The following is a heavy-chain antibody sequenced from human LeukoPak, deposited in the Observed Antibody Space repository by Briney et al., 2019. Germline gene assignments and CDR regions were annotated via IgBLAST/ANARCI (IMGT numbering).Heavy chain of an antibody. CDR1: GYSISSGYY. D-gene: IGHD6-19*01. V-gene: IGHV4-38-2*01. CDR3: ARLSPPNIAVAGTHY. Sequence: KPSETLSLTCAVSGYSISSGYYWGWIRQPPGKGLEWIGSIYHSGSTYYNPSLKSRVTISVDTSKNQFSLKLSSVTAADTAVYYCARLSPPNIAVAGTHYWGQGTLVTVSS. J-gene: IGHJ4*02. CDR2: IYHSGST.